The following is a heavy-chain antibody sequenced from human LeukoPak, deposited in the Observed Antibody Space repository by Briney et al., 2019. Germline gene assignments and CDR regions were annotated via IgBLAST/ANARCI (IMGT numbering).Heavy chain of an antibody. CDR2: IYYSGST. CDR3: ARTTEGYAGGPGYSYYYYMDV. Sequence: SETLSLTCTVSGGSFSPYYWIWIRQPPGKGLEWIGYIYYSGSTNYNPSLQSRVTISVDTSKNQVSLKLRSVTAADTAVYYCARTTEGYAGGPGYSYYYYMDVWGKGTTVTISS. J-gene: IGHJ6*03. V-gene: IGHV4-59*01. CDR1: GGSFSPYY. D-gene: IGHD5-12*01.